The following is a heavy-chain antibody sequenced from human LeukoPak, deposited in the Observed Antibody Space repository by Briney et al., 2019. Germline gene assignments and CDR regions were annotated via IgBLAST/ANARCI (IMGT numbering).Heavy chain of an antibody. J-gene: IGHJ3*02. D-gene: IGHD3-3*01. CDR2: ISGSGGST. Sequence: PGGSLRLSCAASGFTFSSYVMSWVRQAPGKGLEWVSAISGSGGSTYYADSVKGRFTISRDNSKNPLYLQMNSLRAENTAVYYCAKGISNDFWRDAFDIWGQGTMVTVSS. CDR1: GFTFSSYV. V-gene: IGHV3-23*01. CDR3: AKGISNDFWRDAFDI.